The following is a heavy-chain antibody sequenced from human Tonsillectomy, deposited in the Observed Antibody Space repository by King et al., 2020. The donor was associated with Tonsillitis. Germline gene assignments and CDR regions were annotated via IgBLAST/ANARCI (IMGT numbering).Heavy chain of an antibody. V-gene: IGHV4-31*03. J-gene: IGHJ1*01. Sequence: LQLQESGPGLVKPSQTLSLTCTVSGGSISSGGYYWSWMRQHPGKGLEWIGYIYYSGSTYYNPSLKSRVTISVDTSKNQFSLKLSSVTAADTAVYYCARDKGYSSSWNFQHWGQGTLVTVSS. CDR2: IYYSGST. CDR1: GGSISSGGYY. D-gene: IGHD6-13*01. CDR3: ARDKGYSSSWNFQH.